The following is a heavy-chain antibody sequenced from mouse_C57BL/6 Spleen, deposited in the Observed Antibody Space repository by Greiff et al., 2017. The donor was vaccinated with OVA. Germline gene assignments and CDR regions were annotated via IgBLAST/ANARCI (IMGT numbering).Heavy chain of an antibody. CDR3: ARAYYSNPYWYFDV. Sequence: EVQLVESGGDLVKPGGSLKLSCAASGFTFSSYGMSWVRQTPDKRLEWVATISSGGSYTYYPDSVKGRFTISRANAKNTLYLQMSSLRSEDTAMYYCARAYYSNPYWYFDVWGTGTTGTVSS. CDR1: GFTFSSYG. CDR2: ISSGGSYT. D-gene: IGHD2-5*01. V-gene: IGHV5-6*01. J-gene: IGHJ1*03.